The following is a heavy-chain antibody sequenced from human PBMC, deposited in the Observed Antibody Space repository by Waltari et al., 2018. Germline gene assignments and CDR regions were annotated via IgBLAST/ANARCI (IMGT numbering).Heavy chain of an antibody. CDR1: GGSISSSSYY. Sequence: QLKLQVSGLGLVKPSDTLSLTCTVLGGSISSSSYYWGWIRQPPGKGLEWIGSIYFSGSTYYNPSLKSRVTISVDTSKNQFSLKLSSVTAADTAVYYCGYGELFFDYWGQGTLVTVSS. CDR3: GYGELFFDY. CDR2: IYFSGST. J-gene: IGHJ4*02. D-gene: IGHD3-10*01. V-gene: IGHV4-39*01.